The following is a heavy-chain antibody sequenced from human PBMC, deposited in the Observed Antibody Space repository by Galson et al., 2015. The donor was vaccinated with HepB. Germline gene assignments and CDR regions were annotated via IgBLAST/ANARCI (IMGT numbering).Heavy chain of an antibody. D-gene: IGHD3-3*01. CDR1: GDSVSSNSAA. CDR3: ARDHDFWSGLNYYYGMDV. J-gene: IGHJ6*02. Sequence: CAISGDSVSSNSAAWNWIRQSPSRGLEWLGRTYYRSKWYNDYAVSVKSRITINPDTSKNQFSLQLNSVTPEDTAVYYCARDHDFWSGLNYYYGMDVWGQGTTVTVSS. V-gene: IGHV6-1*01. CDR2: TYYRSKWYN.